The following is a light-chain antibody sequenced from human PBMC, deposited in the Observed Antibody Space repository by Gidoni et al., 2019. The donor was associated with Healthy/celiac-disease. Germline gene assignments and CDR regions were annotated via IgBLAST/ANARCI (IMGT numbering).Light chain of an antibody. V-gene: IGKV3-11*01. Sequence: EVVLTQSPATLSLSPGERANLSCRASQSVRSYLAWYQQKPGQAPRLLIYDASNRATGIPARFSGSGSGTVFTLTISSLEPEDSAVYYCQPRSNCLTFGQGTRLEIK. CDR3: QPRSNCLT. CDR2: DAS. CDR1: QSVRSY. J-gene: IGKJ5*01.